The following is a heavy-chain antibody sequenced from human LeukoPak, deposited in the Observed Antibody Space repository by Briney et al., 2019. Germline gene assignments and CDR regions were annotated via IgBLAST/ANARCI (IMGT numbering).Heavy chain of an antibody. CDR3: ARDRRYYGSGSPHPDI. D-gene: IGHD3-10*01. CDR2: ISSSGTTI. J-gene: IGHJ3*02. Sequence: GGSLRLSCAASGFTFSSYEMNWVRQAPGKGLEWLSYISSSGTTIKYADSVKGRFTISRDKAKNSLYLQMNSLRVEDTAVYYCARDRRYYGSGSPHPDIWGQGTMVTVSS. V-gene: IGHV3-48*03. CDR1: GFTFSSYE.